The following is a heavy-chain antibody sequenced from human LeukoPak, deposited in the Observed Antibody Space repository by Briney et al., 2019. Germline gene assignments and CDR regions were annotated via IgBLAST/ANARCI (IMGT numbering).Heavy chain of an antibody. Sequence: GGSLRLSCAASGFIFSDYVMSWLRQAPGKGLEWVSSISVSGDKTYYADIVKGRFTISRDNFKSTLYLQMISLRAEDTAVYYCAKGPGSRRYLYWGQGTLVTISS. J-gene: IGHJ4*02. D-gene: IGHD6-25*01. CDR1: GFIFSDYV. CDR3: AKGPGSRRYLY. V-gene: IGHV3-23*01. CDR2: ISVSGDKT.